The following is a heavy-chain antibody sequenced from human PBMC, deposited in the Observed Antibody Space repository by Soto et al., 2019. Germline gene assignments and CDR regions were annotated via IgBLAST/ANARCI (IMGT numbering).Heavy chain of an antibody. D-gene: IGHD4-17*01. CDR2: MSAHRDKT. Sequence: GPEVKKPGASVRVSCKASGYSISSHGFSWVRQAPGQGLEWMGWMSAHRDKTNYEEKFQGRVSMTTDTSTSTAYMDLRSLTSDDTAVYYCARDRPTTVTSRPIDYWGQGTLVTVSS. V-gene: IGHV1-18*01. CDR3: ARDRPTTVTSRPIDY. J-gene: IGHJ4*02. CDR1: GYSISSHG.